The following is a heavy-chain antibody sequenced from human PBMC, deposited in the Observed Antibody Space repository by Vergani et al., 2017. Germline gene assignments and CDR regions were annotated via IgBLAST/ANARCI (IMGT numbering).Heavy chain of an antibody. V-gene: IGHV4-59*01. D-gene: IGHD3/OR15-3a*01. J-gene: IGHJ6*02. CDR3: ARDAGRDWYSNYYYGMDV. Sequence: QVQLQESGPGLVKPSETLSLTCTVSGGSISSYYWSWIRQPPGKGLEWIGYIYYSGSTNYNPSLKSRVTISVDTAKNQFSLKLRSVTAADTAVYYCARDAGRDWYSNYYYGMDVWGQGTTVTVSS. CDR1: GGSISSYY. CDR2: IYYSGST.